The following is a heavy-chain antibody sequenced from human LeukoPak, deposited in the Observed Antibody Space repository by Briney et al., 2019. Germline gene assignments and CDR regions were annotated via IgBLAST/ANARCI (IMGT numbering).Heavy chain of an antibody. CDR1: GFTVSSHF. Sequence: HPGGSLRLSCAASGFTVSSHFLSWVRQAPGKGLEWVSIIYSDGTTHYADSVRGRFAISRDTSRNTVFLQMNSLRAEDTAVYYCARDHEDGDFDYWGQGTLVTVSS. V-gene: IGHV3-53*01. CDR2: IYSDGTT. D-gene: IGHD5-24*01. CDR3: ARDHEDGDFDY. J-gene: IGHJ4*02.